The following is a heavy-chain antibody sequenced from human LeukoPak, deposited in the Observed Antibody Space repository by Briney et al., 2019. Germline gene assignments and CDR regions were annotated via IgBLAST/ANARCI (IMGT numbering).Heavy chain of an antibody. Sequence: SETLSLTCAVYGGSFSGYYWSWIRQPPGKGLEWIGEINHSGSTNYNPSLKSRVTISVDTSKNQFSLKLSSVTAADTAVYYCARDLLGGSHWGQGTLVTVSS. D-gene: IGHD1-26*01. V-gene: IGHV4-34*01. J-gene: IGHJ4*02. CDR1: GGSFSGYY. CDR3: ARDLLGGSH. CDR2: INHSGST.